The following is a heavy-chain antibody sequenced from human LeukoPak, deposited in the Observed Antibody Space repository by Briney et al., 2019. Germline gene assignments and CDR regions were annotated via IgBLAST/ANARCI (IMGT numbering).Heavy chain of an antibody. V-gene: IGHV3-66*01. J-gene: IGHJ4*02. CDR3: ARLRGSGSYYLYY. Sequence: GSLRLSCAASGFTVSSNYMSWVRQAPGKGLEWVSVIYSGGSTYYADSVKGRFTISRDNSKNTLCLQMNSLRAEDTAVYYCARLRGSGSYYLYYWGQGTLVTVSS. CDR1: GFTVSSNY. CDR2: IYSGGST. D-gene: IGHD1-26*01.